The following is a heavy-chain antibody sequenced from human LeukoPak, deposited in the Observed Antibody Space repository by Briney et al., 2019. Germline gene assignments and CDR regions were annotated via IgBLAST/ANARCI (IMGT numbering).Heavy chain of an antibody. CDR1: GYTFTSYG. Sequence: ASVKVSCKASGYTFTSYGISWVRQAPGQGLEWMGWISAYNGNTNYAQKLQGRVTMTTDTSTSTAYMELRSLRSDDTAVYYCARHVLRFLEWLLGPGNWFDPWGQGTLVTVSS. D-gene: IGHD3-3*01. CDR3: ARHVLRFLEWLLGPGNWFDP. J-gene: IGHJ5*02. V-gene: IGHV1-18*01. CDR2: ISAYNGNT.